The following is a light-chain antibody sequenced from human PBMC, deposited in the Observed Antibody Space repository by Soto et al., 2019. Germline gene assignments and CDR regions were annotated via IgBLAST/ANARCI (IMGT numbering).Light chain of an antibody. J-gene: IGKJ1*01. CDR3: LQDYNSPLT. Sequence: AIQMTQSPSSLSASVGDRVTITCRASQGIRNDLGWYQQKAGKAPKVLIYTASSLQSGVPSRFSGSGSGTDFTLTISSLQPEDFATYYCLQDYNSPLTFGQGTKVEIK. V-gene: IGKV1-6*01. CDR2: TAS. CDR1: QGIRND.